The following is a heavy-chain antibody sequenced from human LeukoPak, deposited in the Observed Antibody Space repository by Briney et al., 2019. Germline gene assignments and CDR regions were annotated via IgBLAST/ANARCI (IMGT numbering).Heavy chain of an antibody. V-gene: IGHV3-23*01. CDR1: GFTFSTYA. Sequence: GGSLRLSCAASGFTFSTYAMSWVRQAPGRGLEWVSGICGSGGCTYYADSVKGRFTISRDNSKNTLYLQMNSLRVEDTAVYYCASTPFYDYVWGSYRYRGLFDNWGQGTLVTVSS. CDR3: ASTPFYDYVWGSYRYRGLFDN. CDR2: ICGSGGCT. J-gene: IGHJ4*02. D-gene: IGHD3-16*02.